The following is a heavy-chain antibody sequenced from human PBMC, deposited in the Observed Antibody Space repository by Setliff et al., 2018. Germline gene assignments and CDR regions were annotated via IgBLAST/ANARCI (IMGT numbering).Heavy chain of an antibody. V-gene: IGHV4-38-2*01. J-gene: IGHJ6*02. CDR2: IHHRGST. CDR1: GYSISSGYY. Sequence: PSETLSLTCAVSGYSISSGYYWGWIRQPPGKGLEWIGSIHHRGSTYYNPSLKSRVTTLVDTSKNHFSLKLSSVTAADTAVYYCARVSQYSSGWYYYYYGMDVWGQGTTVTVSS. D-gene: IGHD6-19*01. CDR3: ARVSQYSSGWYYYYYGMDV.